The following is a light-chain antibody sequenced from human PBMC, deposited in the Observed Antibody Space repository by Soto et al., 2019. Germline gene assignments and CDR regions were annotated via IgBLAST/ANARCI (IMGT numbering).Light chain of an antibody. CDR3: QQRSNRPPT. CDR2: DAS. CDR1: QSISSY. J-gene: IGKJ5*01. Sequence: EIVLTPSPATLSLSPGERATLSFRASQSISSYLAWYQQKPGQAPRLLIYDASNRATGIPARFSGSGSGTDFTLTISSLEPEECAVYYCQQRSNRPPTFGQGTRLEI. V-gene: IGKV3-11*01.